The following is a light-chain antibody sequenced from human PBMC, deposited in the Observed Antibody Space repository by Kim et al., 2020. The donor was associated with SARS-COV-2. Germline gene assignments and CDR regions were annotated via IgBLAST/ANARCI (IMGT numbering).Light chain of an antibody. CDR3: QQYYDYPRT. Sequence: GDRVTITCRESQGISNYLAWYQQKLDKGPKLLIYDASTVQSGVTSRFSGSGSGTDFTLTISGLQSEDCATYYCQQYYDYPRTFGQGTKLEI. CDR1: QGISNY. CDR2: DAS. J-gene: IGKJ2*01. V-gene: IGKV1-8*01.